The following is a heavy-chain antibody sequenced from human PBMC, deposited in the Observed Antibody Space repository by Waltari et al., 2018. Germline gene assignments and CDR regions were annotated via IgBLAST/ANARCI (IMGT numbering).Heavy chain of an antibody. D-gene: IGHD3-22*01. Sequence: QVQLQESGPGLVKPSETLSLTCTVSGYSISSGYYWGWIRQPPGKGLEWIGSIYHSGSTYYNPSLKSRVTISVDTSKNQFSLKLSSVTAADTAVYYCARPSGYYPFPFDPWGQGTLVTVSS. CDR2: IYHSGST. CDR1: GYSISSGYY. V-gene: IGHV4-38-2*02. CDR3: ARPSGYYPFPFDP. J-gene: IGHJ5*02.